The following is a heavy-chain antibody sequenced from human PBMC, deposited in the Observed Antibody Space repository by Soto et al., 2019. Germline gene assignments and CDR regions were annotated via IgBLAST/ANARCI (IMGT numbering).Heavy chain of an antibody. CDR3: ARSVFDYGDYTFDY. CDR1: GFTFSSYD. V-gene: IGHV3-13*01. CDR2: IGTAGDT. Sequence: GGSLRLSCAASGFTFSSYDMHWVRQATGKGLEWVSAIGTAGDTYYPGSVKGRFTISRENAKNSLYLQMNSLRAEDTAVYYCARSVFDYGDYTFDYWGQGTLVTVSS. J-gene: IGHJ4*02. D-gene: IGHD4-17*01.